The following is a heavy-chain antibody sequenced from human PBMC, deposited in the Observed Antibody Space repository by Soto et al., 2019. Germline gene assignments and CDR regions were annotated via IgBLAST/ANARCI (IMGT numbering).Heavy chain of an antibody. Sequence: EVQLVESGGGLVQPGGSLRLSCAASGFPFSSYAMNWVRQAPGKGLEWVSYINSGRSTIYYADSAKGRFTISRDNAKNSLYLQMNSLRDEDTAVYFCVRDRGYTGYDLQYCGQGALVAVSS. J-gene: IGHJ4*02. CDR2: INSGRSTI. D-gene: IGHD5-12*01. CDR1: GFPFSSYA. V-gene: IGHV3-48*02. CDR3: VRDRGYTGYDLQY.